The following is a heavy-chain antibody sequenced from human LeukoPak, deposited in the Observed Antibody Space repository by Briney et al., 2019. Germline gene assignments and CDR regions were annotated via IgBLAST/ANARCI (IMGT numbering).Heavy chain of an antibody. CDR2: ISYDGSNK. CDR3: VKDRRGGYNHPSYYFDC. Sequence: GGSLRLSCAASGFTFSSYGMHWVRQAPGKGLEWVAVISYDGSNKYYADSVKGRLIISRDNSKNTLYLQMNSLRAEDTAVYYCVKDRRGGYNHPSYYFDCWGQGTLVTVSS. J-gene: IGHJ4*02. D-gene: IGHD5-24*01. V-gene: IGHV3-30*18. CDR1: GFTFSSYG.